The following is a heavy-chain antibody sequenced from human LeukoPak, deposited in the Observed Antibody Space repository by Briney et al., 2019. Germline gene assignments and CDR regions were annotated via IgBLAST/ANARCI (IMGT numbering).Heavy chain of an antibody. CDR3: ARQLYGDFYFDY. V-gene: IGHV4-39*01. CDR2: IYYSGST. CDR1: GGSISSSSYY. D-gene: IGHD4-17*01. Sequence: SETLSLTCTVSGGSISSSSYYWGWIRQPPGKGLEWIGSIYYSGSTYYNPSLKSRVTISVDTSKNQFSLKLSSVTAADTAVYYCARQLYGDFYFDYWGQGTLVTVSS. J-gene: IGHJ4*02.